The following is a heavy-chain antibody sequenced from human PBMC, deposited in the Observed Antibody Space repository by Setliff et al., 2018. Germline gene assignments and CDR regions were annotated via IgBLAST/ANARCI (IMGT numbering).Heavy chain of an antibody. D-gene: IGHD3-22*01. V-gene: IGHV1-69*13. Sequence: VQVSCKASGGSFSSNQFIWVRQAPGQGLELMGGIIPAFTTASYAPKFNDRLRITADESTTTAYMESSSLRSDDTAIYFCARHSGRYYVPGTFDSWGQGTLVTVSS. CDR3: ARHSGRYYVPGTFDS. CDR1: GGSFSSNQ. J-gene: IGHJ4*02. CDR2: IIPAFTTA.